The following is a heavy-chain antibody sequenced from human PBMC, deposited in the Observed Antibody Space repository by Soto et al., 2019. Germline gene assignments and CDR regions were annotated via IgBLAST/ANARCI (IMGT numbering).Heavy chain of an antibody. V-gene: IGHV1-18*01. D-gene: IGHD5-18*01. J-gene: IGHJ5*02. Sequence: ASVKVSCKASGYTFTSYGISWVRQAPGQGLEWMGWNSAYNGNTNYAKKLQGRVTMTTDTSTSTAYMELKSLRSDDTAVYYFAALQLWFRGQPNWFDPWGQGTLVTVSS. CDR2: NSAYNGNT. CDR1: GYTFTSYG. CDR3: AALQLWFRGQPNWFDP.